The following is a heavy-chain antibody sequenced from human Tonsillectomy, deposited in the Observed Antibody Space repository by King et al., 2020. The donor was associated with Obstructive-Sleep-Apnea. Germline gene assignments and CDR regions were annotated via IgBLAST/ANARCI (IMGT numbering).Heavy chain of an antibody. J-gene: IGHJ6*02. CDR2: INHSGST. V-gene: IGHV4-34*01. Sequence: VQLPQWGAGLLKPSETLSLTCAVYGGSFSGYYWSWIRQPPGKGLERIGEINHSGSTNFNPSLKSRVTISVDTSKNQFSLKLSSVTAADTAVYYCSHYDSSGYYPPYDYYGMDVWGQGTTVTVSS. CDR3: SHYDSSGYYPPYDYYGMDV. D-gene: IGHD3-22*01. CDR1: GGSFSGYY.